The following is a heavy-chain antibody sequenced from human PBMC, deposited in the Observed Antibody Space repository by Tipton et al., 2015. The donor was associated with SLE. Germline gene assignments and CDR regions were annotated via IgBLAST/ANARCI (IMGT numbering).Heavy chain of an antibody. V-gene: IGHV3-48*03. J-gene: IGHJ1*01. CDR2: ISSSGSTI. Sequence: SLRLSCAASGFTFSSYEMNWVRQAPGKGLEWVSYISSSGSTIYYADSVKGRFTISRDNAKNSLYLQMNSLRAGDTAVYYCARDSDGAEYFQHWGQGTLVTVSS. CDR1: GFTFSSYE. CDR3: ARDSDGAEYFQH.